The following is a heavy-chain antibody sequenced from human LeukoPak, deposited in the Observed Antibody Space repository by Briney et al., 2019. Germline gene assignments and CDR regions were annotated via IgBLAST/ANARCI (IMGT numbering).Heavy chain of an antibody. J-gene: IGHJ4*02. D-gene: IGHD2-2*01. CDR2: ISGSGGST. CDR1: GFTFSSYA. V-gene: IGHV3-23*01. Sequence: PGGSLRLSCAASGFTFSSYAMSWVRQAPGKGLEWVSAISGSGGSTYYADSVKGRFTISRDNSKNTLYLQMNSLRAEDTAVYYCAKHRLTSITSCFPGVGLVCGDYWPGVFDYWGQGTLVTVSS. CDR3: AKHRLTSITSCFPGVGLVCGDYWPGVFDY.